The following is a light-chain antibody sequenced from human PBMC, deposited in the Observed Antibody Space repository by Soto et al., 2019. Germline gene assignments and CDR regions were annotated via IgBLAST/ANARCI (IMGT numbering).Light chain of an antibody. V-gene: IGKV3-20*01. Sequence: ETVLTQSQGTLSLSPGERATLSCRASHRVSSSYLAWYQQKPGQAPRLLIYGESISATGIPDRFSGSGSGSAFPLRISRLEPDDFAVYYWRQYGSSPWTFGQGTKVE. CDR3: RQYGSSPWT. CDR1: HRVSSSY. J-gene: IGKJ1*01. CDR2: GES.